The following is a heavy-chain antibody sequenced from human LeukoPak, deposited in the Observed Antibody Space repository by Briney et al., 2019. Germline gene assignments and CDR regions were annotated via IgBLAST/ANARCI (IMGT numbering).Heavy chain of an antibody. J-gene: IGHJ4*02. Sequence: GGSLRLSCAASGFTFSRSAVHWVRKAPGKGLEWVAVISHDGSNTDYTDSVKGRFTISRDNSKNTLYLQMNSLRAEDTAVYYCAKEMKPWMHFDYWGQGTLVTVSS. CDR1: GFTFSRSA. CDR2: ISHDGSNT. V-gene: IGHV3-30*18. D-gene: IGHD5-12*01. CDR3: AKEMKPWMHFDY.